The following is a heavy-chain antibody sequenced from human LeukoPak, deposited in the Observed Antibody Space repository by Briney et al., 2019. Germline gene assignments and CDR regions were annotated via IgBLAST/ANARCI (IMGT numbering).Heavy chain of an antibody. CDR3: ARDRGRYFDWFGFDH. CDR2: ISAYNGNT. CDR1: GYTFTSYG. Sequence: ASVKVSCKASGYTFTSYGISWVRQAPGQGLEWMGWISAYNGNTNYAQELQGRVTMTTDTSTSTAYMELRSLRSDDTAVYYCARDRGRYFDWFGFDHWGQGTLVTVSS. D-gene: IGHD3-9*01. J-gene: IGHJ4*02. V-gene: IGHV1-18*01.